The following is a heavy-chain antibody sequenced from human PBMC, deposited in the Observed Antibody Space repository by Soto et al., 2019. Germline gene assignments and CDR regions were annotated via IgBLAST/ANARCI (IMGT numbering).Heavy chain of an antibody. CDR2: TYYRSKWYN. CDR1: GDSVSSNSAA. Sequence: QSQTLSLTCAISGDSVSSNSAAWNWIRQSPSRGLEWLGRTYYRSKWYNDYAVSVKSRITINPDTSKNQFSLQLNSVTPEDTAVYYCARDITSTSHSSGWYYFDYWGQGTLVTVSS. D-gene: IGHD6-19*01. J-gene: IGHJ4*02. CDR3: ARDITSTSHSSGWYYFDY. V-gene: IGHV6-1*01.